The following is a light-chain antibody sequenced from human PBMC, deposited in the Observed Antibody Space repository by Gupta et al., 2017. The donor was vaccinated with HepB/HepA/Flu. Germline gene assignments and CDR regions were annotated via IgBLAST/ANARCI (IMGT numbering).Light chain of an antibody. CDR3: QVWDRSSDHRGYV. CDR1: NIGSKS. V-gene: IGLV3-21*04. Sequence: SYVLTQPPSVSVAPGKTARITCGGNNIGSKSVHWYQQKPGQAPVLVIYYDSDRPSGIPERFSGSNSGNTATLTISRVEAGDEADYYCQVWDRSSDHRGYVFGTGTKVTVL. CDR2: YDS. J-gene: IGLJ1*01.